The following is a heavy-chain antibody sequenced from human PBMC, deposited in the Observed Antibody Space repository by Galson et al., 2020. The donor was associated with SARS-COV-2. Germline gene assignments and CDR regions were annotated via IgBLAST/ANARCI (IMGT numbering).Heavy chain of an antibody. CDR1: GFTFSLYG. Sequence: GESLKISCAVSGFTFSLYGMTWVRQAPGKGLEWVSSISTSSHYIYYADSVEGRFTISRDNAKNSLYLQMNSLRAEDTAVYYCASQSSPYYGMDVWGQGTTVTVSS. CDR2: ISTSSHYI. D-gene: IGHD3-10*01. J-gene: IGHJ6*02. CDR3: ASQSSPYYGMDV. V-gene: IGHV3-21*06.